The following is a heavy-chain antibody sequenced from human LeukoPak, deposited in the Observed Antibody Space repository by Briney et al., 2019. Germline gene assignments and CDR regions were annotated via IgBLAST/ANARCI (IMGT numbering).Heavy chain of an antibody. D-gene: IGHD2-15*01. V-gene: IGHV1-46*01. CDR3: ARDSPYCGGGSCYSDYFDY. Sequence: GASVKVSCKASGYTFTSYYMHWVRQAPGQGLEWMGIINPSGGSTSYAQKFQGRVTMTRDTSTSTVCMELSSLRSEDTAVYYCARDSPYCGGGSCYSDYFDYWGQGTLVTVSS. CDR2: INPSGGST. J-gene: IGHJ4*02. CDR1: GYTFTSYY.